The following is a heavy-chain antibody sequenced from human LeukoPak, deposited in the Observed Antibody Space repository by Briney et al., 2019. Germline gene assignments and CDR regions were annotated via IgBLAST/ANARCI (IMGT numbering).Heavy chain of an antibody. D-gene: IGHD1-1*01. CDR1: GYSFTSYW. CDR3: ARRTGRSAYYYYGMDV. Sequence: GESLKISCKGSGYSFTSYWIGWVRQMPGKGLEWMGIIYPDDSDTRYSPSFQGQVTISADKSISTAYLQWSSLKASDTAMYYCARRTGRSAYYYYGMDVWGQGTTVTVSS. CDR2: IYPDDSDT. V-gene: IGHV5-51*01. J-gene: IGHJ6*02.